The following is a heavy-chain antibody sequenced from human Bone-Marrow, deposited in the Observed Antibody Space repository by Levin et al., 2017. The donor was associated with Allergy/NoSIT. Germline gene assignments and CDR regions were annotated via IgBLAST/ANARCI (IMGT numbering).Heavy chain of an antibody. CDR1: GGSFTGYF. D-gene: IGHD3-10*01. Sequence: GSLRLSCAVDGGSFTGYFWTWNRQPPGKGLEWIGEINHSGSTKYNPSLTSRVTISVDTSKKEFSLNLSSVTAADTAVFYCARGGRWSFSYYFDYWGQGTRVTVSS. CDR3: ARGGRWSFSYYFDY. J-gene: IGHJ4*02. V-gene: IGHV4-34*01. CDR2: INHSGST.